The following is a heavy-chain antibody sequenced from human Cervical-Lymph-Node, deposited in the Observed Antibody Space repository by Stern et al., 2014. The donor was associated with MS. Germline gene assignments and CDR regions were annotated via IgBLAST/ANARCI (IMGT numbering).Heavy chain of an antibody. D-gene: IGHD1-26*01. V-gene: IGHV1-69*06. J-gene: IGHJ4*02. CDR1: GGTFSSSA. CDR2: IIPIFGTT. CDR3: ARDLGVGPTAY. Sequence: DQLVESGAEVKKPGSSVKVSCKASGGTFSSSAISWVRQAPGQGLEWMGGIIPIFGTTNYAQKFKDRVTITADTSTTTVYLELISLRSEDTAMYYCARDLGVGPTAYWGQGTLVTVSS.